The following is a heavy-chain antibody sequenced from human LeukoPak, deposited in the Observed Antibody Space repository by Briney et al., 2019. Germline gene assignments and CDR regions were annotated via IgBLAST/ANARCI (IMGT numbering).Heavy chain of an antibody. CDR1: GGSISSYY. CDR2: IYYSGST. D-gene: IGHD3-22*01. CDR3: ARQRSGYQAWFDP. V-gene: IGHV4-59*08. Sequence: SETLSLTCTVSGGSISSYYWSWIRQPPGKGLEWIGYIYYSGSTHYNPSLKSRVTISVDTSKNQFSLKLSSVTAADTAVYYCARQRSGYQAWFDPWGQGTLVTVSS. J-gene: IGHJ5*02.